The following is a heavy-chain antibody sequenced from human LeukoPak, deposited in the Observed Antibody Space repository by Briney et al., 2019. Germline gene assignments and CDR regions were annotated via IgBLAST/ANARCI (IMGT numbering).Heavy chain of an antibody. CDR2: ITASGSST. CDR3: ARNQPPGLSPGY. J-gene: IGHJ4*02. D-gene: IGHD2/OR15-2a*01. CDR1: GFTFSSYA. Sequence: AGGSLRLSCAASGFTFSSYAMSWVRQAPGMGLEWVSGITASGSSTYYADSVKGRFTISRDNSKNTLYLQMSSLRADDTAVYYCARNQPPGLSPGYWGQGTLVTVSS. V-gene: IGHV3-23*01.